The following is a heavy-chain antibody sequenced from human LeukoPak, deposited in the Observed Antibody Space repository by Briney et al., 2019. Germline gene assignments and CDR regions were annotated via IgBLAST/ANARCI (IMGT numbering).Heavy chain of an antibody. V-gene: IGHV4-39*01. CDR3: ARHCGGDCVHAFDI. CDR1: GRSISSSRSY. J-gene: IGHJ3*02. Sequence: SETLSLTCTVSGRSISSSRSYWGWIRQPPGKGLEWIGTISYSGNTYYNPSLKSRVTISIDTFKNQFSLRLSSVTAADTAVHYCARHCGGDCVHAFDIWGQGTMVTVSS. D-gene: IGHD2-21*02. CDR2: ISYSGNT.